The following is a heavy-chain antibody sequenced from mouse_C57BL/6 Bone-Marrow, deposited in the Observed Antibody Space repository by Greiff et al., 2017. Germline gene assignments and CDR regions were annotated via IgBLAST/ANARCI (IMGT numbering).Heavy chain of an antibody. CDR1: GYTFTDYE. D-gene: IGHD2-3*01. CDR3: TRGKIYDGYTWFAY. Sequence: VQVVESGAELVRPGASVTLSCKASGYTFTDYEMHWVKQTPVHGLEWIGAIDPETGGTAYNQKFKGKAILTADKSSSTAYMELRSLTSEDSAVYYCTRGKIYDGYTWFAYWGQGTLVTVSA. J-gene: IGHJ3*01. CDR2: IDPETGGT. V-gene: IGHV1-15*01.